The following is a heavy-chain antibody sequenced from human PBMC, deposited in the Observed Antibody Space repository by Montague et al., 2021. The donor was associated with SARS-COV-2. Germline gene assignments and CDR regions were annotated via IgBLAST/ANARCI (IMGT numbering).Heavy chain of an antibody. D-gene: IGHD6-19*01. CDR3: AKVAGSHDTFDI. Sequence: SETLSLTCTVSGYSISTGYYWGWIRQPPGKGLEWIGTIYHSGSTYFNPSLKSRVTISVDTSKNQLSLNLSSVTAADTAVYHCAKVAGSHDTFDIWGRGTMVTVSS. CDR2: IYHSGST. V-gene: IGHV4-38-2*02. J-gene: IGHJ3*02. CDR1: GYSISTGYY.